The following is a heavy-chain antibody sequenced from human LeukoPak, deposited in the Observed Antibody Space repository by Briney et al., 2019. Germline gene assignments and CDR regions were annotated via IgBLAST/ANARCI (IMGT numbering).Heavy chain of an antibody. CDR2: IYYNGNT. J-gene: IGHJ6*02. D-gene: IGHD1-26*01. V-gene: IGHV4-59*01. Sequence: SETLSLTCSVSDGSINSYYWNWIRRPPGKGLEWIGYIYYNGNTNYSPSLKSRVTMSVDTSQNLFSLKVSSVTAADTAVYYCARGRSNYYGMDVWGQGTTVTVSS. CDR3: ARGRSNYYGMDV. CDR1: DGSINSYY.